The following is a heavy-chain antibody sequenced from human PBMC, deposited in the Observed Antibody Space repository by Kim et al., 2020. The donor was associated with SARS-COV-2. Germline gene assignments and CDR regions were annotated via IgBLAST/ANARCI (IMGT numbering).Heavy chain of an antibody. J-gene: IGHJ4*02. D-gene: IGHD5-18*01. Sequence: DSVKGRFTISRDNAKNSLYLQMNSLRAEDTAVYYCARYSYGYSDWVPFDYWGQGTLVTVSS. CDR3: ARYSYGYSDWVPFDY. V-gene: IGHV3-7*04.